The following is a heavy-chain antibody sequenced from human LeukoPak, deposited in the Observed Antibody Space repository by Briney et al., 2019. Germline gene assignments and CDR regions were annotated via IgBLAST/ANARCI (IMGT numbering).Heavy chain of an antibody. Sequence: ASVKVSCKASGYTFTSNYTHWVRQAPGQGLEWMGIINPNGGSTNYAQKFQGRVTLTRDMSTSTVYMELSSLRSEDTAVYYCARGGSTGPHWFDPWGQGTLVTVSS. CDR3: ARGGSTGPHWFDP. V-gene: IGHV1-46*01. J-gene: IGHJ5*02. CDR2: INPNGGST. D-gene: IGHD2-8*02. CDR1: GYTFTSNY.